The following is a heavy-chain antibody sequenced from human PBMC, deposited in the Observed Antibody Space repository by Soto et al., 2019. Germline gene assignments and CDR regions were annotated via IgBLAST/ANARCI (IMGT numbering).Heavy chain of an antibody. D-gene: IGHD3-3*01. Sequence: SENLALTCTVSGDCVTSGNYYWSWIPQPPGKALERIGHIYYSGSTNYSPSLKSRVTISLDTSNNQFSLKVTSVTAADTAVYYSGIFPIDTHTIYWY. CDR2: IYYSGST. CDR3: GIFPIDTHTIYWY. J-gene: IGHJ2*01. CDR1: GDCVTSGNYY. V-gene: IGHV4-61*01.